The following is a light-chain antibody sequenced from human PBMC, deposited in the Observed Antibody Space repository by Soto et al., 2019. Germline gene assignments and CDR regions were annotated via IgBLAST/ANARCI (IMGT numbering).Light chain of an antibody. CDR3: SSYTTSSVWM. J-gene: IGLJ3*02. V-gene: IGLV2-14*01. Sequence: QSALTQPASVSGSPGQSITISCTGTSNDVGGYNYVSWYQRHPGKAPKLMISEVTNRPSGVSNRFSGSKSGNTASLTISGLQAEDEADYYCSSYTTSSVWMFGGGTKLTVL. CDR1: SNDVGGYNY. CDR2: EVT.